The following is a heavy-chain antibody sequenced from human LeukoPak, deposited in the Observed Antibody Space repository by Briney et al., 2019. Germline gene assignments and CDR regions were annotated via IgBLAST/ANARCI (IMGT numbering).Heavy chain of an antibody. CDR2: INLDGSEK. D-gene: IGHD2-21*02. J-gene: IGHJ4*02. CDR1: GFTFSNYW. CDR3: ARGLGYCGVHCYDYYFDY. Sequence: GGSLRLSCAASGFTFSNYWMSWVRQAPGKGLECVANINLDGSEKNYVDSVKGRFTISRDNAKNSLYLQMHTLRAEDTAVYYCARGLGYCGVHCYDYYFDYWGQGTLVTVSS. V-gene: IGHV3-7*01.